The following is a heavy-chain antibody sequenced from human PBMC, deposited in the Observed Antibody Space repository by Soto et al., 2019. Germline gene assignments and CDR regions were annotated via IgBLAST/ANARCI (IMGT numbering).Heavy chain of an antibody. D-gene: IGHD1-26*01. CDR1: GGSISSSSYY. Sequence: SETLSLTCTVSGGSISSSSYYWGWIRQPPGKGLEWIGSIYYSGSTYYNPSLKSRVTISVDTSKNQFSLKLSSVTAADTAAYYCARHGVRLGELIPYFDNWGQGTLVTVSS. V-gene: IGHV4-39*01. CDR2: IYYSGST. J-gene: IGHJ4*02. CDR3: ARHGVRLGELIPYFDN.